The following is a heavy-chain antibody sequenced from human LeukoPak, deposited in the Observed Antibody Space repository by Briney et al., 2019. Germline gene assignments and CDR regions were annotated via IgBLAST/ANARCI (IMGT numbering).Heavy chain of an antibody. CDR1: GFTFRDYP. V-gene: IGHV3-30*04. Sequence: GGSLRLSCTASGFTFRDYPMHWVRQAPGKGLEWVAVISYDGSNKYYADSVKGRFTISRDNSKNTLYLQMNSLRAEDTAVYYCARDPSLDTAMVDYYYYMDVWGKGTTVTVSS. J-gene: IGHJ6*03. CDR2: ISYDGSNK. D-gene: IGHD5-18*01. CDR3: ARDPSLDTAMVDYYYYMDV.